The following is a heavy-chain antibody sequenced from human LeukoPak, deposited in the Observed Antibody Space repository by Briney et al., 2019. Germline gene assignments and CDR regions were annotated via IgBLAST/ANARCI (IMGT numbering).Heavy chain of an antibody. V-gene: IGHV1-69*05. J-gene: IGHJ5*02. CDR1: GGTFSSYA. CDR2: IIPIFGAA. Sequence: ASVKVSCKASGGTFSSYAISWVRQAPGQGLEWMGRIIPIFGAANYAQKFQGRVTITTDESTSTAYMELSSLRSEDTAVYYCARDLGSCKLGPWGQGTLVTVSS. CDR3: ARDLGSCKLGP. D-gene: IGHD6-6*01.